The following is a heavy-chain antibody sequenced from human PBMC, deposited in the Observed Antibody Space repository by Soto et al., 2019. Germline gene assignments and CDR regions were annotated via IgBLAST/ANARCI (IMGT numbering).Heavy chain of an antibody. V-gene: IGHV4-34*01. CDR1: GGSFSGYY. D-gene: IGHD4-17*01. CDR3: ARPDYGDYDNWFDP. J-gene: IGHJ5*02. Sequence: SETLSLTCAVYGGSFSGYYWSWIRQPPGKGLEWIGEINHSGSTNYNPSLKSRVTISVDTSKNQFSLKLSSVTAADTAVYYCARPDYGDYDNWFDPWGQGTRVTVSS. CDR2: INHSGST.